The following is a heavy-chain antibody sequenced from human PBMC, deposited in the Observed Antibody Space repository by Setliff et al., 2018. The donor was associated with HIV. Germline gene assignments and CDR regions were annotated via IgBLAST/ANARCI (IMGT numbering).Heavy chain of an antibody. J-gene: IGHJ4*02. V-gene: IGHV1-69*01. D-gene: IGHD2-15*01. CDR1: GDTFRNYA. Sequence: VKVYCKVSGDTFRNYALNWVRQAPGQGLEWMGGIIPPVGAAVYAQNFQGRVTITADESTSTAYMELRTLRSEDTAIYYCASPNVGCSGGTCYSGSAFDYWGQGSPVTVSS. CDR2: IIPPVGAA. CDR3: ASPNVGCSGGTCYSGSAFDY.